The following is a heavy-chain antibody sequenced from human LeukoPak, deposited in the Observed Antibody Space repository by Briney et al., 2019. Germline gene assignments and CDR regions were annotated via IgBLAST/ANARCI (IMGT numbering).Heavy chain of an antibody. Sequence: LSPTRTVAGGSISSGDSDWGWIRQPPGKGLGWIGYIYYSGSTYYNPSLKSRVTISVDTSKNQFSLKLSSVTAADTAVYYCASPPKSNNWFDPWGQGTLVTVSS. CDR2: IYYSGST. V-gene: IGHV4-30-4*01. CDR1: GGSISSGDSD. J-gene: IGHJ5*02. CDR3: ASPPKSNNWFDP.